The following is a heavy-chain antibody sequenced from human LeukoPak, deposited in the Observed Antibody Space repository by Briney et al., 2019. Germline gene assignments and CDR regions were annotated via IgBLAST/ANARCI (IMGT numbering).Heavy chain of an antibody. CDR2: IYYTGST. CDR3: ARDPPGSGSFLDN. CDR1: GGSIHSYY. V-gene: IGHV4-59*01. D-gene: IGHD3-10*01. J-gene: IGHJ4*02. Sequence: SETLSLTCTFSGGSIHSYYWSWIRQPPGRGLEYIGYIYYTGSTNYNPSLKSRVTISVDMSKSQFSLKLSSVTAADTAVYYCARDPPGSGSFLDNWGQGTLVTVSS.